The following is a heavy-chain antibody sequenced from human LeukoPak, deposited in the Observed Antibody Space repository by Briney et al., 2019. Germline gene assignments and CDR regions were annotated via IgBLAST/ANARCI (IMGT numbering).Heavy chain of an antibody. Sequence: PGRSLRLSCAASGFTFSVYGMYWVRQPPGKGLEWVALISYDGADKYHVDSVKGRFTISRDNSNNTLYLQMNSLRPDDTAVYYCAKASYSSGWTRYYGMDVWGQGTTVAVSS. CDR3: AKASYSSGWTRYYGMDV. CDR2: ISYDGADK. D-gene: IGHD6-19*01. J-gene: IGHJ6*02. CDR1: GFTFSVYG. V-gene: IGHV3-30*18.